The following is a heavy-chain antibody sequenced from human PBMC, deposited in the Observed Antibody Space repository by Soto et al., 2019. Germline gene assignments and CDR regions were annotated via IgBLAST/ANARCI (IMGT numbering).Heavy chain of an antibody. V-gene: IGHV4-39*01. CDR1: GDSIGSDSYY. CDR3: PLTIFGEERFFDN. D-gene: IGHD3-3*01. Sequence: QRQIQESGPGLVKPSETLSLACTVSGDSIGSDSYYWGWIRQPPGKGLEWIAVIFYSGTTYYNPSLRSRITVSADTSNNQFSLKLKSVTAADTAVYYCPLTIFGEERFFDNWGQGTLVAVSS. CDR2: IFYSGTT. J-gene: IGHJ4*02.